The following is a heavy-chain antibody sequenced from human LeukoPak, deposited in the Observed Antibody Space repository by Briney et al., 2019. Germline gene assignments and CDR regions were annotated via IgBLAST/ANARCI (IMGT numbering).Heavy chain of an antibody. CDR1: GFTFGDYA. CDR3: TRDQRRDGYKFLYYYYYMDV. Sequence: GGSLRLSCTASGFTFGDYAMSWVRQAPGKGVEWGAFIRSKAYGGTTEYAASVKGRFTISRDDSKSIAYLQMNSLKTEDTVVYYCTRDQRRDGYKFLYYYYYMDVWGKGTTVTVPS. V-gene: IGHV3-49*04. J-gene: IGHJ6*03. CDR2: IRSKAYGGTT. D-gene: IGHD5-24*01.